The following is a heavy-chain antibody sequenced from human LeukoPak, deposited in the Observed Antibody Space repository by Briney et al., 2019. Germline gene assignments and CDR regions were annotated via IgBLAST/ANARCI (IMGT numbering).Heavy chain of an antibody. V-gene: IGHV4-34*01. CDR3: ARQARSWIQLWYYFDY. D-gene: IGHD5-18*01. J-gene: IGHJ4*02. Sequence: PSETLSLTCAVYGGSFSGYYWSWIRQPPGKGLEWIGEINDSGSTNYNPSLKSRITISVDTSKNQFSLKVSSVTAADTAVYYCARQARSWIQLWYYFDYWGQGTLVTVSS. CDR2: INDSGST. CDR1: GGSFSGYY.